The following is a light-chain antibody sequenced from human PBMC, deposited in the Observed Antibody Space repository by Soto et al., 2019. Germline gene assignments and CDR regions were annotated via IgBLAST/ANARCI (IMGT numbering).Light chain of an antibody. V-gene: IGLV1-51*01. CDR2: DNN. CDR1: SSNIENNY. J-gene: IGLJ1*01. Sequence: QSVLTQPPSVSAAPGQNVTISCSGSSSNIENNYVSWYQNFPGTAPTLLIYDNNKRPSGIPDRFSGSKSGTSATLGITGLQTGDEADYYCGTWENSLLSYVFGSGTKVTVL. CDR3: GTWENSLLSYV.